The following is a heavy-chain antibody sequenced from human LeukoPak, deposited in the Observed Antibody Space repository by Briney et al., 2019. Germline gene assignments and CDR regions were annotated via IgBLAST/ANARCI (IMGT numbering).Heavy chain of an antibody. CDR1: GFTFSSYG. J-gene: IGHJ4*02. D-gene: IGHD2-15*01. V-gene: IGHV3-33*01. Sequence: PGRSLRLSCAASGFTFSSYGMHWVRQAPGKGLEWVAVIWYDGSNKYYADSVKGRFTISRDNSKNTLYLQMNSLRAEDTAVYYCARAGYCSGGSCYGVDYWSQGTLITVSS. CDR2: IWYDGSNK. CDR3: ARAGYCSGGSCYGVDY.